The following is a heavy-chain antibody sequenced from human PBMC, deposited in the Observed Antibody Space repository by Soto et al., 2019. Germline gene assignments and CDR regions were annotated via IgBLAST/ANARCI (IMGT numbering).Heavy chain of an antibody. CDR3: AKDQIIWNPVSNPVDY. V-gene: IGHV3-23*01. J-gene: IGHJ4*02. D-gene: IGHD1-1*01. CDR1: GFTFSSYA. Sequence: HPGGSLRLSCAASGFTFSSYAMSWVRQAPGKGLEWVSAISGSGGSTYYADSVKGRFTISRDNSKNTLYLQMNSLRAEDTAVYYCAKDQIIWNPVSNPVDYWGQGTLVTVSS. CDR2: ISGSGGST.